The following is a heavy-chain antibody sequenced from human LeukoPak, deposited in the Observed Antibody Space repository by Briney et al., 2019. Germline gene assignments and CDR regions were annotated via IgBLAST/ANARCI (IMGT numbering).Heavy chain of an antibody. CDR2: IWYDGSNK. V-gene: IGHV3-33*01. CDR1: GFTFNSYG. Sequence: GGSLRLSCAASGFTFNSYGMHWVRQAPGKGLEWVTVIWYDGSNKYYADSVKGRFTISRDNSKNMLYLQMNSLRAEDTAEYYCARTWNIGAFDIWGQGTMVTVSP. CDR3: ARTWNIGAFDI. J-gene: IGHJ3*02. D-gene: IGHD1/OR15-1a*01.